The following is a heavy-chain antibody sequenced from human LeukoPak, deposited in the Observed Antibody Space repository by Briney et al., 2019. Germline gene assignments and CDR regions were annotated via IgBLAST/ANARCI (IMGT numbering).Heavy chain of an antibody. D-gene: IGHD6-19*01. J-gene: IGHJ3*02. CDR3: ARRLGGAVAGWAFDI. CDR2: IYPGDSET. CDR1: GYDFMTYW. V-gene: IGHV5-51*01. Sequence: GEALKISCKSSGYDFMTYWIGWVRPMPGKGREWMGIIYPGDSETRYSPSFQGQVTISADKSISTAYLQWSSLKASDTAIYYCARRLGGAVAGWAFDIWGQGTMVTVSS.